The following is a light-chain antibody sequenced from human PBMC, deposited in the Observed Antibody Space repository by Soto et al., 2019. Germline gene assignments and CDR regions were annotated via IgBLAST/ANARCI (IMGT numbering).Light chain of an antibody. Sequence: QSVLTQPASVSGSPGQSITISCTGTSSDVGSYNLVSWYQQHPGKAPKLMIYEGSKRPSGVSNRFSGSKSGNTASLTISGLQAEHEADYYCRSYTSSSTPYVFGTGTKLTVL. CDR1: SSDVGSYNL. CDR2: EGS. V-gene: IGLV2-14*02. CDR3: RSYTSSSTPYV. J-gene: IGLJ1*01.